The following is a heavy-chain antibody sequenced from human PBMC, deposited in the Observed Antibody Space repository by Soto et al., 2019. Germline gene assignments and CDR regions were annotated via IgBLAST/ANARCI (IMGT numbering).Heavy chain of an antibody. CDR2: IYWNDDK. CDR1: GFSLSTSGVG. J-gene: IGHJ6*02. CDR3: AHRALIVGATTLYGRDV. Sequence: QITLKESGPTLVKPTQTLTLTCTFSGFSLSTSGVGVGWIRQPPGKALEWLALIYWNDDKRYSPSLKSRLTTTKXXSXHXXVLTMTNMDPVATATYYCAHRALIVGATTLYGRDVWGQGTTVTVSS. V-gene: IGHV2-5*01. D-gene: IGHD1-26*01.